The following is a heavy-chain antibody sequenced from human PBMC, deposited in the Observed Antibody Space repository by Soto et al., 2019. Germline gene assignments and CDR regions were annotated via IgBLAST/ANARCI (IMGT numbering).Heavy chain of an antibody. V-gene: IGHV3-73*01. Sequence: EVQLVESGGGLVQPGGSLKLSCAASGFTFSGSAMHWVRQASGQGLEWVGRIRSKANSYATAYAASVKGRFTLSRDDSKNTAYLQMNSLKTEDTAVYYCTRTGADIVATAYMDVWGKGTTVTVSS. CDR3: TRTGADIVATAYMDV. J-gene: IGHJ6*03. CDR2: IRSKANSYAT. D-gene: IGHD5-12*01. CDR1: GFTFSGSA.